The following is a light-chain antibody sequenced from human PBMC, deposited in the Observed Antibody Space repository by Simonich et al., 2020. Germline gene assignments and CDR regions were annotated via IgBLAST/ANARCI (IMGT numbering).Light chain of an antibody. J-gene: IGKJ1*01. CDR1: QSLLHSVGKTY. V-gene: IGKV2D-29*02. Sequence: DIVMTQTPLSLSVTPGQPASISCKSSQSLLHSVGKTYLFWYLQKPGQSPQLLIYDVSNRFSGVPDRFSGSGSGTDFTLKISRVEAEDVGVYYCMQSIQLPWTFGQGTKVEIK. CDR2: DVS. CDR3: MQSIQLPWT.